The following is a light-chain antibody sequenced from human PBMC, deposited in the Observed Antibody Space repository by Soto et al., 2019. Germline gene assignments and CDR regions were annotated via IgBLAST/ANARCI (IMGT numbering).Light chain of an antibody. CDR1: QGVRSD. Sequence: EIAMTQSPDTLSVSPGDRATLSCRASQGVRSDLAWYQQKPGQAPRLLIYDASSRANGIPARFTGSGSGTDFSLTISSLEPEDFAVYYCQQRGTWPTFGQGTKVDIK. J-gene: IGKJ1*01. CDR3: QQRGTWPT. V-gene: IGKV3-11*01. CDR2: DAS.